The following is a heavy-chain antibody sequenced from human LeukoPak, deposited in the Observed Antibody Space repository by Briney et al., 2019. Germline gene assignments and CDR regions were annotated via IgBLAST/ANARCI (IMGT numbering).Heavy chain of an antibody. D-gene: IGHD1-26*01. CDR2: IHYSGST. CDR3: ASAKSPSGSLFDY. V-gene: IGHV4-39*06. CDR1: GGSISSSSDY. Sequence: SETLSLTCSVSGGSISSSSDYWGWIRQPPGKGLAWIGTIHYSGSTNYNPSLNSRATTTVDTYNNQFPLKLRSVTAADTAVYYCASAKSPSGSLFDYWGQGTLVTVSS. J-gene: IGHJ4*02.